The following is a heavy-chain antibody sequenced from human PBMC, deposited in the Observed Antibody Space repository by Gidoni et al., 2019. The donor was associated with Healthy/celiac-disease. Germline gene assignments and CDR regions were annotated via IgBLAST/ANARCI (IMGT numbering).Heavy chain of an antibody. CDR3: ARMYNWNDLNYYYGMDV. Sequence: QLQLQESGPGLVKPSETLSLTCTVSGGSISSSSYYWGWLRQPPGKGLEWIGSIYYSGSTYYNPSLKSRVTISVDTSKNQFSLKLSSVTAADTAVYYCARMYNWNDLNYYYGMDVWGQGTTVTVSS. V-gene: IGHV4-39*01. D-gene: IGHD1-20*01. CDR1: GGSISSSSYY. J-gene: IGHJ6*02. CDR2: IYYSGST.